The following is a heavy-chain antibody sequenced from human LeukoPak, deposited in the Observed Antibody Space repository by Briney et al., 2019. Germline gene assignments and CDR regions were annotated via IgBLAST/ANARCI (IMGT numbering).Heavy chain of an antibody. V-gene: IGHV4-59*01. CDR3: ARAMIAAAGTNWFDP. CDR1: GGSISSYY. D-gene: IGHD6-13*01. Sequence: TSETLSLTCTVSGGSISSYYWSWIRQPPGKGLEWIGYIYYSGSTNYNPSLKSRVTISVDTSKNQFSLKLSSVTAADTAVYYCARAMIAAAGTNWFDPWGQGTLVTVSS. J-gene: IGHJ5*02. CDR2: IYYSGST.